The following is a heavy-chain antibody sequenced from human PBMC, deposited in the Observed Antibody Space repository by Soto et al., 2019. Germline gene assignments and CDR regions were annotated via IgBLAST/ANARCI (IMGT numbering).Heavy chain of an antibody. CDR2: IYYSGST. Sequence: SETLSLTGTVCGGSISSSRDYWGWIRQPQGKGLEWIGSIYYSGSTYYNLSLKSRVTISVDTSKNQFSLKLSSVTAADTAVYYCARHDYGGFGLWGQGTPVTVS. V-gene: IGHV4-39*01. D-gene: IGHD4-17*01. CDR3: ARHDYGGFGL. CDR1: GGSISSSRDY. J-gene: IGHJ4*02.